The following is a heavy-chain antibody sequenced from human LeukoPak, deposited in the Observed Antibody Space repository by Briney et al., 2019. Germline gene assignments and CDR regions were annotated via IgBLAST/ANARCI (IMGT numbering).Heavy chain of an antibody. CDR2: ISWNSGSI. V-gene: IGHV3-9*01. CDR3: AKGKSPTTSLYGYYFDY. Sequence: SXRXSCXAXGVTFXXYAMHWVRHAPGKGLEWVSGISWNSGSIVYADSVKGRFTISRDNAKNSLYLQMNSLRAEDTALYYCAKGKSPTTSLYGYYFDYWGQGTLVTVSS. J-gene: IGHJ4*02. D-gene: IGHD2-8*02. CDR1: GVTFXXYA.